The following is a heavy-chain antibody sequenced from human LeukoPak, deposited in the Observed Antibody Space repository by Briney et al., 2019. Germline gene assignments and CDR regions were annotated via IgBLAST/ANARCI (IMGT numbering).Heavy chain of an antibody. Sequence: GGSLRLSCAASGFTFSDYYMSWIRQAPGKGLEWVSYISSSGSTIYYADSVKGRFTISRDNAKNSLYLQMNSLRAEDTAVYYCARDSTQYSRSSWDYYYMDVWGKGTTVNVSS. CDR1: GFTFSDYY. J-gene: IGHJ6*03. CDR2: ISSSGSTI. D-gene: IGHD6-6*01. CDR3: ARDSTQYSRSSWDYYYMDV. V-gene: IGHV3-11*01.